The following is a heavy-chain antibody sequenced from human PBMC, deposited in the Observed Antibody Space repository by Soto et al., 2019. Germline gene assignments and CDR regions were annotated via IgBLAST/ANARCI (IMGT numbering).Heavy chain of an antibody. CDR2: ISGYNGNT. CDR1: GYTFTSHG. V-gene: IGHV1-18*01. CDR3: ARDGNFVLRGYSFGFDF. J-gene: IGHJ4*02. D-gene: IGHD5-18*01. Sequence: ASVKVSCKTSGYTFTSHGVSWVRRAPGQGLEWMGWISGYNGNTTYAQKFQGRVTMTRDTSISTAYMEVTNVKSDDTAIYYCARDGNFVLRGYSFGFDFWGQGTRVTVSS.